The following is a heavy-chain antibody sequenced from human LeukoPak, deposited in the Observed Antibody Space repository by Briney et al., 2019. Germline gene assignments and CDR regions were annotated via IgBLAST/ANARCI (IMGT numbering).Heavy chain of an antibody. V-gene: IGHV3-9*01. J-gene: IGHJ6*02. Sequence: GGSLRLSCAASGFTFDYYAMHWVRQAPGKGLEWVSGISWNSGSVGYADSVKGRFTISRDSAKNSLYLQMNSLRAEDTALYHCAKDILARDYYYYYGLDVWGQGTTVTVSS. CDR2: ISWNSGSV. D-gene: IGHD2-8*02. CDR1: GFTFDYYA. CDR3: AKDILARDYYYYYGLDV.